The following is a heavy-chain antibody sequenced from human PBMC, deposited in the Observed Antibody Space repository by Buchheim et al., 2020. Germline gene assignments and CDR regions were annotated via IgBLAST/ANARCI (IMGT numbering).Heavy chain of an antibody. Sequence: EVQLVESGGGLVQPGRSLRLSCTASGFTFGDYAMSWVRQAPGKGLEWVGFIRSKAYGGTTEYAASVKGRFTISRDDSTSIAYLQMNSLKTEDTAVYYCTRAWDTAMVFDYWGQGTL. J-gene: IGHJ4*02. D-gene: IGHD5-18*01. CDR3: TRAWDTAMVFDY. V-gene: IGHV3-49*04. CDR2: IRSKAYGGTT. CDR1: GFTFGDYA.